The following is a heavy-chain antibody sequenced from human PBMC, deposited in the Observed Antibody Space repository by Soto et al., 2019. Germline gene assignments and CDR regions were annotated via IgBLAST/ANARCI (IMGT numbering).Heavy chain of an antibody. D-gene: IGHD2-8*01. CDR1: GFTFSSYG. J-gene: IGHJ6*02. V-gene: IGHV3-33*01. CDR3: ARALIPYCTNGVCSPYGMDV. Sequence: GGSLRLPCAASGFTFSSYGMHWVRQAPGKGLEWVAVIWYDGSNKYYADSVKGRFTISRDNSKNTLYLQMNSLRAEDTAVYYCARALIPYCTNGVCSPYGMDVWGQGTTVTVSS. CDR2: IWYDGSNK.